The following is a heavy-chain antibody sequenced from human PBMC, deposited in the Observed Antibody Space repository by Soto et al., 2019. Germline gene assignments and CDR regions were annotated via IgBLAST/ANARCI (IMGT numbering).Heavy chain of an antibody. D-gene: IGHD2-8*01. J-gene: IGHJ6*02. Sequence: GGSLRLSCAASGFTFSSYSMNWVRQAPGKGLEWVSPISSSSSYIYYADSVKGRFTISRDNAKNSLYLQMNSLRAEDTAVYYCARVVMDYGMDVWGQGTTVTVSS. CDR2: ISSSSSYI. V-gene: IGHV3-21*01. CDR1: GFTFSSYS. CDR3: ARVVMDYGMDV.